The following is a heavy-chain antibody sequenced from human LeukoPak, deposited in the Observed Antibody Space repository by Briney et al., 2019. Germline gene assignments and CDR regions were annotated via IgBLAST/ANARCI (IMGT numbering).Heavy chain of an antibody. J-gene: IGHJ4*02. Sequence: GGSLRLSCAASGFTFNSCGMNWVRQAPGKGLEWVSYISISSITIYYADSVKGRFTISRDNAKNSLYLQMSSLRSEDTAVYYCARGSKRSSTSRSWPAGVYWGQGTLVTVSS. D-gene: IGHD2-2*01. CDR3: ARGSKRSSTSRSWPAGVY. V-gene: IGHV3-48*01. CDR1: GFTFNSCG. CDR2: ISISSITI.